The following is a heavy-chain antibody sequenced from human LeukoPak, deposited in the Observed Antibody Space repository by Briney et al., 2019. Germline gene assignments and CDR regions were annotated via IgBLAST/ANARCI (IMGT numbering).Heavy chain of an antibody. D-gene: IGHD6-6*01. CDR2: IYYSGST. Sequence: PSETLSLTCTVSGGSVSGYYWSWIRQPPGKGLEWIGYIYYSGSTNYNPSLKSRVTISVDTSENQFSLKLTSVTAADTAVYYCARDREYSSSGLVWFDPWAAESWPPPP. J-gene: IGHJ5*02. V-gene: IGHV4-59*02. CDR1: GGSVSGYY. CDR3: ARDREYSSSGLVWFDP.